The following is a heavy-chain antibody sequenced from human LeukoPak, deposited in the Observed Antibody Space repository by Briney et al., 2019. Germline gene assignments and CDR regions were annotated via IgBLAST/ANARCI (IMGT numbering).Heavy chain of an antibody. CDR1: GFTFSSYG. D-gene: IGHD5-24*01. Sequence: GGSLRLSCAASGFTFSSYGMHWVRQAPGKGLEWVAVISYDGSNKYYADSVKGRFTIYRDNAKNSLYLQMNSLRAEDTAGYYCARDGDDYDDVEYSQHWGQGTLVSVSS. V-gene: IGHV3-30*03. CDR3: ARDGDDYDDVEYSQH. CDR2: ISYDGSNK. J-gene: IGHJ1*01.